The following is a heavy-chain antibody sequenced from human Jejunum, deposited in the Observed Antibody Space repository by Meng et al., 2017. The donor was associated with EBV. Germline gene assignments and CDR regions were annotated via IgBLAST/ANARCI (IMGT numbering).Heavy chain of an antibody. CDR3: ATSMSGYSYGYS. V-gene: IGHV4-4*02. CDR1: GAPLSSSHW. CDR2: IYYTGRT. D-gene: IGHD5-12*01. J-gene: IGHJ5*02. Sequence: QVQVQESGPGLVQPSGTLYLTFAVSGAPLSSSHWWSWVRQAPGEGLEWIGEIYYTGRTNYNPSLKSRVSMSIDKSKNQFSLNLNSVTVADTAVYYCATSMSGYSYGYSWGQGTLVTVSS.